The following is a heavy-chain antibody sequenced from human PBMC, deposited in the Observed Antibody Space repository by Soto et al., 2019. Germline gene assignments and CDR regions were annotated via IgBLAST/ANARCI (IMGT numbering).Heavy chain of an antibody. CDR2: IYYSGST. J-gene: IGHJ6*02. CDR1: GGSISSSSYY. CDR3: ARSRRVLRFLEWSINYYYYYGMDV. V-gene: IGHV4-39*01. D-gene: IGHD3-3*01. Sequence: LSLTCTVSGGSISSSSYYWGWIRQPPGKGLEWIGSIYYSGSTYYNPSLKSRVTISVDTSKNQFSLKLSSVTAADTAVYYCARSRRVLRFLEWSINYYYYYGMDVWGQGTTVTVSS.